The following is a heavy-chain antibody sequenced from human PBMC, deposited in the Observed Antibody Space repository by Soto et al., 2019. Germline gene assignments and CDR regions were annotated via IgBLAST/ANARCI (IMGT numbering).Heavy chain of an antibody. Sequence: GGSLRLSCAASGFTFSSYAVSWVRQAPGKGLEWVSAISGSGGSTYYADSVKGRFTISRDNSKNTLYLQMNSLRAEDTAVYYCAKDCLYYYGSGSFYMEPVAIWFDPWGQGALLTVYS. CDR1: GFTFSSYA. V-gene: IGHV3-23*01. CDR3: AKDCLYYYGSGSFYMEPVAIWFDP. D-gene: IGHD3-10*01. J-gene: IGHJ5*02. CDR2: ISGSGGST.